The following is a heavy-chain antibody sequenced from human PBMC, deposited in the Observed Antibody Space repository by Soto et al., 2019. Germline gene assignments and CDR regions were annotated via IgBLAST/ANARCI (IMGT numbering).Heavy chain of an antibody. Sequence: SETLSLTCTVSGGSISSYYLSWIRQPPGKGLEWIGYVYYSGSTNYNSSLKSRVTISVDTSKNQFSLKLSSVTAADTAVYYCARFDSGGNSGCDYWGQGTPVTVSS. CDR1: GGSISSYY. CDR3: ARFDSGGNSGCDY. CDR2: VYYSGST. V-gene: IGHV4-59*01. D-gene: IGHD4-17*01. J-gene: IGHJ4*02.